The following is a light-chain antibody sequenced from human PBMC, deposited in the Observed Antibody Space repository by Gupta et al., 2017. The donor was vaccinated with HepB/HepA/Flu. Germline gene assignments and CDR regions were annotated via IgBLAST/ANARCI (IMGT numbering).Light chain of an antibody. Sequence: QSAFTQPPSVSAAPGQRFSISSPGSGSNIGAGYDVHWYQQLPGTAPKLLIYRNNNRPSGVPDRCSGSKSGTSASLTITGLQAEDEADYYCQCYGTIRNGPGVFGEGTKLTVL. V-gene: IGLV1-40*01. CDR3: QCYGTIRNGPGV. J-gene: IGLJ3*02. CDR1: GSNIGAGYD. CDR2: RNN.